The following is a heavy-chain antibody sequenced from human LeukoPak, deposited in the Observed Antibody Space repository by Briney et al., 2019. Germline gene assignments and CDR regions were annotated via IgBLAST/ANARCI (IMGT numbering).Heavy chain of an antibody. CDR2: IYTSGST. CDR1: GGSISSSSYY. CDR3: ARDQLTFDY. V-gene: IGHV4-61*02. D-gene: IGHD4/OR15-4a*01. Sequence: SETLSLTCTVSGGSISSSSYYWSWIRQPAGKGLEWIGRIYTSGSTNYNPSLKSRVTMSVDTSKNQFSLKLSSVTAADTAVYYCARDQLTFDYWGQGTLVTVSS. J-gene: IGHJ4*02.